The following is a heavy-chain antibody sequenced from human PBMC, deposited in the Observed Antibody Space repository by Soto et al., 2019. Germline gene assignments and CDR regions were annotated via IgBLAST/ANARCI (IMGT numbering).Heavy chain of an antibody. D-gene: IGHD3-3*01. V-gene: IGHV4-61*01. Sequence: SSETLSLTSTVSGGSFKSGSYSWSWIRQPPGKGLEWIGYVYHTGRTSYNPSLKSRVSISMDTSKNHFSLNLDSVTAADTAVYFCARDFAYFDSWGQGTLVTVSS. J-gene: IGHJ4*02. CDR2: VYHTGRT. CDR3: ARDFAYFDS. CDR1: GGSFKSGSYS.